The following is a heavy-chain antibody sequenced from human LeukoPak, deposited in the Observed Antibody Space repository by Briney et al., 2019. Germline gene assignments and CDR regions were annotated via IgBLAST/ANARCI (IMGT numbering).Heavy chain of an antibody. V-gene: IGHV1-8*01. Sequence: ASVEVSCKASGYTFTTYDINWVRQATGQGLEWMGWMNPNSGNTGYTQKFQGRVTMTRNTSISTAYMELSSLRSEDTAVYYCARGRGSGHKENWFDPWGQGTLVTASS. CDR3: ARGRGSGHKENWFDP. J-gene: IGHJ5*02. CDR2: MNPNSGNT. D-gene: IGHD6-19*01. CDR1: GYTFTTYD.